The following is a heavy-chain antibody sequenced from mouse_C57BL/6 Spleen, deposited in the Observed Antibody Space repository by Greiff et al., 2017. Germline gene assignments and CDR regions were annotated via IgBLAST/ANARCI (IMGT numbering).Heavy chain of an antibody. V-gene: IGHV1-69*01. Sequence: QVQLQQPGAELVMPGASVKLSCKASGYTFTSYWMHWVKQRPGQGLEWIGEIDPSDRYTNYTQKFKGKSTLTVDKSSSTAYMQRSSLTSEDSAVYYCARGYDYQYYFDYWGQGTTLTVSS. CDR2: IDPSDRYT. J-gene: IGHJ2*01. CDR3: ARGYDYQYYFDY. CDR1: GYTFTSYW. D-gene: IGHD2-4*01.